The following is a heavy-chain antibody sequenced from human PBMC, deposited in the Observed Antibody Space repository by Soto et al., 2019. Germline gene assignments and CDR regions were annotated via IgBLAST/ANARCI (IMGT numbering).Heavy chain of an antibody. CDR2: ISPFTGDT. CDR3: ARSCSGGSCHSAY. D-gene: IGHD2-15*01. CDR1: GYTFTNYG. J-gene: IGHJ4*02. V-gene: IGHV1-18*04. Sequence: VASVKVSCKASGYTFTNYGINWVRQAPGQGLERMGWISPFTGDTHYTQSLQGRITMTTDTSTSTAYMELRSLRSADTAVYYCARSCSGGSCHSAYWGQGTLVTVSS.